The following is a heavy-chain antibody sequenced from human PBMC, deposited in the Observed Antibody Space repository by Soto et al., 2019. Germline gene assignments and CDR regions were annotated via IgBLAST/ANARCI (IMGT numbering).Heavy chain of an antibody. D-gene: IGHD3-9*01. CDR1: GYTFTGYY. CDR2: INPNSGGT. J-gene: IGHJ6*02. Sequence: GASVKVSCKASGYTFTGYYMHWVRQAPGQGLEWMGWINPNSGGTNYAQKFQGWVTMTRDTSISTAYMELSRLRSDDTAVYYRARGPTFYDFLTGYLVPNNYYGRDVWGQGTTVTVSS. CDR3: ARGPTFYDFLTGYLVPNNYYGRDV. V-gene: IGHV1-2*04.